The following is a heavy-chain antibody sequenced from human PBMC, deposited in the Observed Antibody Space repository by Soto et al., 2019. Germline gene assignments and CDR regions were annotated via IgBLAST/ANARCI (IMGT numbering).Heavy chain of an antibody. J-gene: IGHJ4*02. Sequence: SETLSLTCTVSGGSISSGGYSWSWVRQPPGKGLEWIGEVFHSGSTNYNPSLKSRVTISVDKSRNQFSLKLSSVTAADTAVYYCARTFGGSCSNWGQGSLVTVSS. CDR1: GGSISSGGYS. CDR3: ARTFGGSCSN. D-gene: IGHD2-15*01. V-gene: IGHV4-4*02. CDR2: VFHSGST.